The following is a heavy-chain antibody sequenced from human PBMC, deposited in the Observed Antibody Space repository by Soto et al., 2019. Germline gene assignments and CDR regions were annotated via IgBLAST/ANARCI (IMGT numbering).Heavy chain of an antibody. V-gene: IGHV5-51*01. D-gene: IGHD4-17*01. J-gene: IGHJ3*01. CDR3: ARDLDYGGNSEVSDF. CDR2: IYPGDSDT. CDR1: GYGFTSYW. Sequence: GESLKISCKGSGYGFTSYWIGWVRQMPGKGLEWMGIIYPGDSDTRYSPSFQGQVTISADKSISTAYLQWSSLKASDTAIYYCARDLDYGGNSEVSDFWGQGSMVIVSS.